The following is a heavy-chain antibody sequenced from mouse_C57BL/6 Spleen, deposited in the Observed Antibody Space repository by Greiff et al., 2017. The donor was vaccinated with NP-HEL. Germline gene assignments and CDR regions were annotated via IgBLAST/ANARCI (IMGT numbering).Heavy chain of an antibody. J-gene: IGHJ2*01. CDR3: ASRLYSNSYFDY. CDR2: IYPGSGST. D-gene: IGHD2-5*01. Sequence: VQLQQPGAELVKPGASVKMSCKASGYTFTSYWITWVKQRPGQGLEWIGDIYPGSGSTNYNEKFKSKATLTVDTSSSTAYMQLSSLTSEDSAVYYCASRLYSNSYFDYWGQGTTLTVSS. V-gene: IGHV1-55*01. CDR1: GYTFTSYW.